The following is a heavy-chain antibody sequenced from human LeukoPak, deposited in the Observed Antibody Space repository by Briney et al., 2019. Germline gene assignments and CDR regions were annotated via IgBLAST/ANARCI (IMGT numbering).Heavy chain of an antibody. D-gene: IGHD2-8*02. CDR2: IRYDGSNP. V-gene: IGHV3-30*02. Sequence: PGGSLRLSCAASGFTFSTYGMHWVRQAPGKGLEWVAFIRYDGSNPYYVDSVKGRFTISRDNSRNTLYLQLNSLRPEDTAVYYCSKGVVLATGFDNWGQGTLVTVSS. CDR1: GFTFSTYG. CDR3: SKGVVLATGFDN. J-gene: IGHJ4*02.